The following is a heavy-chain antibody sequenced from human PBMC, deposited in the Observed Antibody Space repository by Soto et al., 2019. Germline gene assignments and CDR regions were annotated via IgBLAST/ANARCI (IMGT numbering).Heavy chain of an antibody. Sequence: QITLKESGPTLVRPAQPLTLTCSFSGFSLTTLDMGVAWVRQPPGKAMEWLALIYWDDDERYNPSLQNRLAISKDTSINQVVLTMTNMGPLDTATYFCAHAGDYDLLSFDHWGPGTLVTVSS. V-gene: IGHV2-5*02. CDR3: AHAGDYDLLSFDH. J-gene: IGHJ4*02. CDR1: GFSLTTLDMG. CDR2: IYWDDDE. D-gene: IGHD3-22*01.